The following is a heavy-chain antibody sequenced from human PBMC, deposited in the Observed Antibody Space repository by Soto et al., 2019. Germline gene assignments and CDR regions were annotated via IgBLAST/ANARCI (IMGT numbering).Heavy chain of an antibody. CDR1: GFTFSSYS. D-gene: IGHD3-10*01. J-gene: IGHJ3*02. CDR3: ARDKAEAYYYGSGSLNAFDI. CDR2: ISSSSSYI. Sequence: EVQLVESGGGLVKPGGSLRLSCAASGFTFSSYSMNWVRQAPGKGLEWVSSISSSSSYIYYADSVKGRFTISRDNAKNALYLQMNSLRAEDTAVYYCARDKAEAYYYGSGSLNAFDIWGQGTMVTVSS. V-gene: IGHV3-21*01.